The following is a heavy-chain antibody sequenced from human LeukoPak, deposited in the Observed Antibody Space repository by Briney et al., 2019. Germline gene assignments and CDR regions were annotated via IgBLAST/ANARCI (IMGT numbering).Heavy chain of an antibody. V-gene: IGHV3-7*01. CDR3: ARESFCSGGTCSSGTYYYYYGLDV. CDR1: GFTLSSYW. CDR2: IKKGGSEQ. Sequence: GGSLSLSCATSGFTLSSYWMSWVPQAPGKGLEWVANIKKGGSEQYYVDSVKGRFTISRDNAANSLFLQMDSLRGEDAGIYFRARESFCSGGTCSSGTYYYYYGLDVWGQGTTVTVS. J-gene: IGHJ6*02. D-gene: IGHD2-15*01.